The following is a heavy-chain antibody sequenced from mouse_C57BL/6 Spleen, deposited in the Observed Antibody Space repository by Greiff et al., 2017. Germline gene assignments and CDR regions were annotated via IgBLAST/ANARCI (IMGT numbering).Heavy chain of an antibody. J-gene: IGHJ2*01. D-gene: IGHD3-3*01. CDR1: GFTFSSYG. Sequence: EVKLVESGGDLVKPGGSLKLSCAASGFTFSSYGMSWARQTPDKRLEWVATISSGGSYTYYPDSVKGRFTISRDNAKNTLYLQMSSLKSEDTAMYYCARHPLGFHYFDYWGQGTTLTVSS. V-gene: IGHV5-6*01. CDR3: ARHPLGFHYFDY. CDR2: ISSGGSYT.